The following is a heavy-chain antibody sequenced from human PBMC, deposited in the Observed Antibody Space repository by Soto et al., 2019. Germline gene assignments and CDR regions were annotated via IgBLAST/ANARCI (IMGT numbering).Heavy chain of an antibody. V-gene: IGHV1-69*12. J-gene: IGHJ6*01. Sequence: QVQLVQSGAEVKKPGSSVKVSCKTSGGTFRTSAISWVRQAPGQGLEWMGGIMPVFSTPDYAQKYQGRVTITAEESTGTAYMELSSLRSEDTAVYYGARDKDRQQLGGNYYYIMDVWGQGTTVTVSS. CDR3: ARDKDRQQLGGNYYYIMDV. CDR1: GGTFRTSA. CDR2: IMPVFSTP. D-gene: IGHD3-3*02.